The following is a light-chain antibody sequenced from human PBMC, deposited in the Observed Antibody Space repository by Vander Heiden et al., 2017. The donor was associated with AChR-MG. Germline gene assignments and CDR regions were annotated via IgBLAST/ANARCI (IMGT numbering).Light chain of an antibody. CDR2: EGS. Sequence: QSALTQPASVSGSPGHSITISCTGTSSDVGSYNIVSWYQQHPGKAPNILLHEGSKRPSGVSNRCSGSKSGNTASLTSAGRQAEDEADYYCCSYAGSYVVFGGGTKLTVL. V-gene: IGLV2-23*01. J-gene: IGLJ2*01. CDR1: SSDVGSYNI. CDR3: CSYAGSYVV.